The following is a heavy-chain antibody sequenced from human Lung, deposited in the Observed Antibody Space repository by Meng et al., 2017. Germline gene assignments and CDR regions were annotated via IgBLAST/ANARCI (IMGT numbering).Heavy chain of an antibody. V-gene: IGHV3-30*01. D-gene: IGHD2-15*01. J-gene: IGHJ4*01. CDR3: AREHGGGGSCYALSGCYYFDY. CDR2: ISYDGSNK. CDR1: GFTFSSYA. Sequence: GGSLRLSCAASGFTFSSYAMHWVRQAPGKGLEWVAVISYDGSNKYYADSVKGRFTISRDNSKNTLYLQMNSLRAEDTAVYYCAREHGGGGSCYALSGCYYFDYWGHGTLVTVSS.